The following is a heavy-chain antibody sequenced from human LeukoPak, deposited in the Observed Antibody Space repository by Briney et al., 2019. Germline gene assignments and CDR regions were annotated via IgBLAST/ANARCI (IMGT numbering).Heavy chain of an antibody. D-gene: IGHD2-2*02. J-gene: IGHJ4*02. V-gene: IGHV3-30*18. CDR3: AKDQLLVPAAITLFDY. CDR1: GFTFSSYG. CDR2: ISYDGSNK. Sequence: GGSLRLSCAASGFTFSSYGMHWVRQAPGKGLEWVAVISYDGSNKYYADSVKGRFTISRDNSKNTLYLQMNSLRAEDTAVYYCAKDQLLVPAAITLFDYWGQGTLVTVSS.